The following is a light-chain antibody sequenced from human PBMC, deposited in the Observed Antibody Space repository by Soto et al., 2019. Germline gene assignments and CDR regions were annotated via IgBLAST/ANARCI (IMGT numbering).Light chain of an antibody. J-gene: IGKJ2*01. CDR2: WAS. CDR3: QQYYSTPYT. CDR1: QSVLYSSNNKNY. V-gene: IGKV4-1*01. Sequence: DIVMTQSPDSLAVSLRARATINCKSSQSVLYSSNNKNYLAWYQQKQGQPPKLLIYWASTREVGVPDRFSGSGSGTDFTLTISSLQAEDVAVYYCQQYYSTPYTFGQGTKLEIK.